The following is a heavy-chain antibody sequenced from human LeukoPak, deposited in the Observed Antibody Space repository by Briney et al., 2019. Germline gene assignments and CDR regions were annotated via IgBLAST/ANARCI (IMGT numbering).Heavy chain of an antibody. CDR1: GYTFTGYY. D-gene: IGHD3-22*01. CDR3: AYDSSGKDAFDI. V-gene: IGHV1-2*02. CDR2: INPNSGGT. J-gene: IGHJ3*02. Sequence: ASVKVSCKASGYTFTGYYMHWVRQAPGQGLEWMGWINPNSGGTNYAQKFQGRVTMTRDTSISTAYMELSSLRSEDTAVYYCAYDSSGKDAFDIWGQGTMVTVSS.